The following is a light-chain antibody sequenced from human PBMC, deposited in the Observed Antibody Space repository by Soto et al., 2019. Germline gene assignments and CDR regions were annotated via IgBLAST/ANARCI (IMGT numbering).Light chain of an antibody. CDR3: QHRASGPPGAT. CDR1: QSVSTN. Sequence: EIVLTQSPATLSLSPGERGTLSCWASQSVSTNLAWYQQKPGQAPRLLIYGASNRVTGIPARFSGSGSGTDFTRTISSLESEEFASDYGQHRASGPPGATFGGGTKVEI. CDR2: GAS. J-gene: IGKJ4*01. V-gene: IGKV3-11*01.